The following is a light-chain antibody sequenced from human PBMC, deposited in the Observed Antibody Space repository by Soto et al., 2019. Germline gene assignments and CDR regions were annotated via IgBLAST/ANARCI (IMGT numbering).Light chain of an antibody. CDR1: QSVSSNF. CDR2: GAS. J-gene: IGKJ4*01. V-gene: IGKV3-20*01. CDR3: RQYGRSLASA. Sequence: EIVLTQSPGTRSLSPGERATLSCRASQSVSSNFVAWYQEKPGQAPRLLIYGASSRATGIPDRFSGSGSGTDFTLTISRLETADFAVYYCRQYGRSLASAIGGGTKVDIK.